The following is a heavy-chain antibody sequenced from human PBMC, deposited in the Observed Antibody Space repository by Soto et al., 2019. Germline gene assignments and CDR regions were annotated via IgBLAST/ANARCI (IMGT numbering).Heavy chain of an antibody. Sequence: PGGSLRLSCAASGFTFSSYWMSWVRQAPGKGLEWVANIKQDGSEKYYVDSVKGRFTISRDNAKNSLYLQMNSLRAEDTAVYYCARELRFLEWLPDYYYYMDVWGKGITVTVSS. D-gene: IGHD3-3*01. V-gene: IGHV3-7*01. CDR1: GFTFSSYW. CDR2: IKQDGSEK. CDR3: ARELRFLEWLPDYYYYMDV. J-gene: IGHJ6*03.